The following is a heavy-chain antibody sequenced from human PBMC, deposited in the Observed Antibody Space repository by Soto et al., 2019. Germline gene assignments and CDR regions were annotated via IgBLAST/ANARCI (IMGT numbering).Heavy chain of an antibody. V-gene: IGHV1-46*01. CDR3: AREFAGSYNFDY. Sequence: VASVKVSCKASGYTFTTYHMHWVRQAPGQGPEWMGIIDVSRGTTNYGQKFQGRVTMTRDTSTSTVYMELSSLRSEDTAAYYCAREFAGSYNFDYWGQGTLVTVSS. D-gene: IGHD1-26*01. CDR1: GYTFTTYH. J-gene: IGHJ4*02. CDR2: IDVSRGTT.